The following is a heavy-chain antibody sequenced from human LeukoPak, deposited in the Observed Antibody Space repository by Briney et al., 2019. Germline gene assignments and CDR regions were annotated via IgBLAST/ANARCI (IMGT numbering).Heavy chain of an antibody. J-gene: IGHJ4*02. Sequence: GGSLRLSCAASGFTFSSYSMNWARQAPGKGLEWVGRVKSIRDGGTTDDTAPVKGRFTISRDDSKRTVYLQMNSLKTEDTAVYFCTARVVTTNEFWGQGTLVTVSS. V-gene: IGHV3-15*01. CDR1: GFTFSSYS. D-gene: IGHD2-21*02. CDR2: VKSIRDGGTT. CDR3: TARVVTTNEF.